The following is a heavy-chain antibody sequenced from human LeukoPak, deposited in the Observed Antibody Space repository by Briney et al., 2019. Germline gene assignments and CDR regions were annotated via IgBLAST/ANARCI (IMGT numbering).Heavy chain of an antibody. Sequence: GGSLRLSCAASGFTFSNAWMSWVRQAPGKGLEWVGRIKSKTDGGTTDYAAPVKGRFTISRDDSKNTLYLQMNSLKTEDTAVYYCTTDWYGGPLGGDYWGQGTLVTVSS. D-gene: IGHD3-16*01. J-gene: IGHJ4*02. V-gene: IGHV3-15*01. CDR1: GFTFSNAW. CDR2: IKSKTDGGTT. CDR3: TTDWYGGPLGGDY.